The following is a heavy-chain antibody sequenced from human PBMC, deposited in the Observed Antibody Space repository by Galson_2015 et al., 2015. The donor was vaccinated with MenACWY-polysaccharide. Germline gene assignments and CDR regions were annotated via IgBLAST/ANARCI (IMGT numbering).Heavy chain of an antibody. CDR3: ARVARNLAYCCSDCSSH. D-gene: IGHD2-21*02. Sequence: SVKVSCKASGGTFISYAISWVRQAPGQGLEWMGGIIHIFGTANYAQKFQGRVTITADESTSTAYMELSSLRSEDTAVYYCARVARNLAYCCSDCSSHWGQGTLVTVSS. CDR2: IIHIFGTA. V-gene: IGHV1-69*13. J-gene: IGHJ4*02. CDR1: GGTFISYA.